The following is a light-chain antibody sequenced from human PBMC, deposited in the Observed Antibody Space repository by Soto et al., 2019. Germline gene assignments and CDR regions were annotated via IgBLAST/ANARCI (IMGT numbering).Light chain of an antibody. CDR1: QGIRND. Sequence: DIQMTQFPSSLSASVGDRVTITCRASQGIRNDLGWYQQKPGKAPKRLIYAASSLQSGVPSRFSGSGAGTEFTLAISSLQAEDSAIFYCLQHSTYPLTFGQGTKVAIK. V-gene: IGKV1-17*01. J-gene: IGKJ1*01. CDR2: AAS. CDR3: LQHSTYPLT.